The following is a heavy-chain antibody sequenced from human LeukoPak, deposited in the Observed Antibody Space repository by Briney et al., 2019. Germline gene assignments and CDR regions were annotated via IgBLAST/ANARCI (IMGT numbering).Heavy chain of an antibody. CDR1: GGTFSSYA. Sequence: SVKVSCKASGGTFSSYAISWVRQAPGQGLEWMGRIIPILGIANYAQKFQGRVTITADKSTSTAYMELSSLRSEDTAVYYCARGVTYGSGSYYWYFDLWGRGTLVTVSS. V-gene: IGHV1-69*04. CDR3: ARGVTYGSGSYYWYFDL. J-gene: IGHJ2*01. CDR2: IIPILGIA. D-gene: IGHD3-10*01.